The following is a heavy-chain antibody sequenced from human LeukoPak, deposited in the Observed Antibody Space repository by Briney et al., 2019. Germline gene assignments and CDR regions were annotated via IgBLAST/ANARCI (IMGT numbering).Heavy chain of an antibody. V-gene: IGHV1-2*04. Sequence: ASVKVSGKASGYTFTGHYMHWVRQAPGQGLEWMGWINCNTGGTNYAQNFQGWVRMTRDTSISTVYMELSRLRSDDTAVYYCAREFSSSWFDYWGQGTLVTVSS. D-gene: IGHD3-22*01. J-gene: IGHJ4*02. CDR3: AREFSSSWFDY. CDR1: GYTFTGHY. CDR2: INCNTGGT.